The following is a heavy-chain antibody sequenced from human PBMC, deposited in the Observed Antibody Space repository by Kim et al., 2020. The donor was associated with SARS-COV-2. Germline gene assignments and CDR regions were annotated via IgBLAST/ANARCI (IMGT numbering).Heavy chain of an antibody. D-gene: IGHD6-6*01. CDR2: T. J-gene: IGHJ4*02. CDR3: ARGDSSSGFDY. Sequence: TNYAQKLQGRVTMTTDRSTSTAYMELRSLRSDDTAMYYCARGDSSSGFDYWGQGTLVTVSS. V-gene: IGHV1-18*01.